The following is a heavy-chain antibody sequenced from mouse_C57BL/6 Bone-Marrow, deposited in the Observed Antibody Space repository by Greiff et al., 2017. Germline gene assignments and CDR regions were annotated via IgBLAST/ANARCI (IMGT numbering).Heavy chain of an antibody. CDR2: INPGSGGT. D-gene: IGHD4-1*02. CDR3: ARPNLGTQLGRDY. CDR1: GYAFTNYL. J-gene: IGHJ2*01. V-gene: IGHV1-54*01. Sequence: VQVVESGAELVRPGTSVKVSCKASGYAFTNYLIEWVKQRPGQGLEWIGVINPGSGGTNYNEKFKGKATLTADKSSSTAYMQLSSLTSEDSAVYFCARPNLGTQLGRDYWGQGTTLTVAS.